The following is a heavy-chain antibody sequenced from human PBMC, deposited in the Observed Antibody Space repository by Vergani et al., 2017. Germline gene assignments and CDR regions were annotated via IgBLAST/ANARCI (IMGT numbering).Heavy chain of an antibody. Sequence: QVQLQESGPGVVKPSQTLSLICTVSGFSVSNSDYFWTWIRPPAGKGLEWIGRVMPSGMTNYNPSLESRVTMSVDTSKDHFSLRLDSVTVADTAVYYCARYRLGYLDVWGKGTTVIVSS. CDR3: ARYRLGYLDV. V-gene: IGHV4-61*02. CDR2: VMPSGMT. J-gene: IGHJ6*03. D-gene: IGHD3-16*02. CDR1: GFSVSNSDYF.